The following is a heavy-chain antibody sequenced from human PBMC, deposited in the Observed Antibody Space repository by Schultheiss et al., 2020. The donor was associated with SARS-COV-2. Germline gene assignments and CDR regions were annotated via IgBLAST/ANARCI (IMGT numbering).Heavy chain of an antibody. J-gene: IGHJ4*02. CDR1: GFTFSSYG. CDR3: ARDLSEKYSIDY. Sequence: GESLKISCAASGFTFSSYGIHWVRQAPGKGLDWVAVIWYDGSNKYYADSVKGRFTISRDNSKNTLYLQMNSLRAEDTAVYYCARDLSEKYSIDYWGQGTLVTVSS. CDR2: IWYDGSNK. V-gene: IGHV3-33*01. D-gene: IGHD2-21*01.